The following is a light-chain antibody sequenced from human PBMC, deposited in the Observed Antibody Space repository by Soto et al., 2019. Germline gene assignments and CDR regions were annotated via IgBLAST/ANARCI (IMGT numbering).Light chain of an antibody. CDR3: QQSFITPPLT. CDR1: QSISTY. J-gene: IGKJ4*01. Sequence: DIQMTQSPSFMAASIGDRIIITCRASQSISTYLNWYQQKPGKAPSLLIYGASTLQNGVPSRFSGSGSATDYTLTISSLQPEDFATYYFQQSFITPPLTFGGGTKVEMK. V-gene: IGKV1-39*01. CDR2: GAS.